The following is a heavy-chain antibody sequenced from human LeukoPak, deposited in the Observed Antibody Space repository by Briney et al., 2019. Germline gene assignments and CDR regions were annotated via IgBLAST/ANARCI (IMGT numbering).Heavy chain of an antibody. V-gene: IGHV3-21*01. CDR2: ISSTSTYI. CDR1: GFTFGSCG. Sequence: PGGSLRLSCAASGFTFGSCGMNWVRQAPGKGLEWVSSISSTSTYIHYADSVKGRFTISRDNAKNSLFLQMNSLRAEDTAVYYCAGGTLSYRVFRSYYFDYWGHGTLVSVSS. D-gene: IGHD5/OR15-5a*01. CDR3: AGGTLSYRVFRSYYFDY. J-gene: IGHJ4*01.